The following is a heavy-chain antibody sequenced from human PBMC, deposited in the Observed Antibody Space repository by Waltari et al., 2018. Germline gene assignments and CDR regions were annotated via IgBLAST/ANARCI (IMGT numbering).Heavy chain of an antibody. D-gene: IGHD6-13*01. CDR3: ARVGAAGDYYYYYGMDV. CDR1: GGSISSGSYY. J-gene: IGHJ6*02. Sequence: QVQLQESGPGLVKPSQTLSLTCTVSGGSISSGSYYWSWIRQPAGTGLAWIGRIYTSGSTTYNPYLKSRVTISVDTSKNQFSLKLSSVTAADTAVYYCARVGAAGDYYYYYGMDVWGQGTTVTVSS. V-gene: IGHV4-61*02. CDR2: IYTSGST.